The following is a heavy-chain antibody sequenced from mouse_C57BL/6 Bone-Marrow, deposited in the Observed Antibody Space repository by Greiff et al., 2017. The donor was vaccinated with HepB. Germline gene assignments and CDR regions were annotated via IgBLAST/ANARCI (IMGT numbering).Heavy chain of an antibody. J-gene: IGHJ2*01. D-gene: IGHD3-2*02. CDR3: ARGSGWFY. CDR2: IYPGDGDT. V-gene: IGHV1-82*01. Sequence: QVQLQQSGPELVKPGASVKISCKASGYAFSSSWMNWVKQRPGKGLEWIGRIYPGDGDTNYNGKFKGKATLTADKSSSTAYMQLSSLTSEDSAVYFCARGSGWFYWGQGTTLTVSS. CDR1: GYAFSSSW.